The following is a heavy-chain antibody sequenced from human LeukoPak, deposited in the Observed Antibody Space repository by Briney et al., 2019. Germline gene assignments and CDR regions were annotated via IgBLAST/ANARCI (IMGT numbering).Heavy chain of an antibody. Sequence: ASVKVSCKASGYTFSIYGFSWVRQAPGQGLEWMGWISVYNGNTNYAQKFQGRVTMTTDTSTSTAHMELRSLRSDDTAVYYCARSYCSGGSCYSGVWFDPWGQGTLVTVSS. V-gene: IGHV1-18*01. J-gene: IGHJ5*02. D-gene: IGHD2-15*01. CDR3: ARSYCSGGSCYSGVWFDP. CDR2: ISVYNGNT. CDR1: GYTFSIYG.